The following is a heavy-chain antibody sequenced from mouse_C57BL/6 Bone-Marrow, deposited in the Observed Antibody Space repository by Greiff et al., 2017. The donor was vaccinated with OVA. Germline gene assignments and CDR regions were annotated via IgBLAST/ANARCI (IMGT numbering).Heavy chain of an antibody. CDR1: GYTFTSYW. J-gene: IGHJ2*01. CDR3: ARVSELGFDY. D-gene: IGHD4-1*01. CDR2: IDPSDSET. Sequence: VKLQQPGAELVRPGSSVKLSCKASGYTFTSYWMHWVKQRPIQGLEWIGNIDPSDSETHYNQKFKDKATLTVDKSSSTAYMQLSSLTSEDSAVYYCARVSELGFDYWGQGTTLTVSS. V-gene: IGHV1-52*01.